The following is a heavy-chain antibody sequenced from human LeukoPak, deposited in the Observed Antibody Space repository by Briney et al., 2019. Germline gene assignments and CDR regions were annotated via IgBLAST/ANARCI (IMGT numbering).Heavy chain of an antibody. CDR1: GYIFTNYW. Sequence: NRGESLKISCKGSGYIFTNYWIGCVRQMPGKGLEWMGIIYPGDADTRYSPSFQGQVTFSADKSISTAYLQWSSLKAADTAMYYCARHGGSYYYDSGSRYFDYWGQGTLVTVSS. V-gene: IGHV5-51*01. D-gene: IGHD3-10*01. J-gene: IGHJ4*02. CDR2: IYPGDADT. CDR3: ARHGGSYYYDSGSRYFDY.